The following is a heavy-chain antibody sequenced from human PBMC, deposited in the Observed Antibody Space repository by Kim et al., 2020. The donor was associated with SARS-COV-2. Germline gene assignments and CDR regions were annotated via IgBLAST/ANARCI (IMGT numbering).Heavy chain of an antibody. D-gene: IGHD3-3*01. Sequence: GGSLRLSCAASGFTFSSYGMHWVRQAPGKGLEWVAVIWYDGSNKYYADSVKGRFTISRDNSKNTLYLQMNSLRAEDTAVYYCAREGLNYDFWSGYGYYYYYYYMDVWVKGTTVTVSS. J-gene: IGHJ6*03. V-gene: IGHV3-33*01. CDR2: IWYDGSNK. CDR3: AREGLNYDFWSGYGYYYYYYYMDV. CDR1: GFTFSSYG.